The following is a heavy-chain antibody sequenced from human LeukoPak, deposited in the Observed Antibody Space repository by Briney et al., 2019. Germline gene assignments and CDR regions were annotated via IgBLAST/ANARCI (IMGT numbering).Heavy chain of an antibody. CDR1: GGTFSSYA. Sequence: ASVKVSCKASGGTFSSYAISWVRQAPGQGLEWMGGIIPIFGTANYAQKFQGRVTITTDESTSTAYMELSSLRFEDTAVYYCASPGSGRYYFDYWGQGTLVTVSS. CDR3: ASPGSGRYYFDY. CDR2: IIPIFGTA. V-gene: IGHV1-69*05. J-gene: IGHJ4*02. D-gene: IGHD3-10*01.